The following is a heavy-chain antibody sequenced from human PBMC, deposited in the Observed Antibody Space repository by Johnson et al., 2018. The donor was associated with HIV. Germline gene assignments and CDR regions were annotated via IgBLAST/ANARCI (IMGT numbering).Heavy chain of an antibody. D-gene: IGHD4-17*01. V-gene: IGHV3-30*02. Sequence: QVQLVESGGGVVQPGGSLRLSCAASGFTFSSYGMHWVRQAPGKGLEWVAFIRYDGSNKYYADSVKGRFTISRDNSKNTLYLQINSLSAEDTAVYYWAKVNGDYKTDAFDIWGQGTMVTVSS. CDR2: IRYDGSNK. CDR1: GFTFSSYG. J-gene: IGHJ3*02. CDR3: AKVNGDYKTDAFDI.